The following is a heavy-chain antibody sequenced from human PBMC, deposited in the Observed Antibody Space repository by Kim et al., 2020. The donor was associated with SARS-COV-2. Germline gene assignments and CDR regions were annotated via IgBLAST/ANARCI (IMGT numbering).Heavy chain of an antibody. V-gene: IGHV1-69*13. D-gene: IGHD4-17*01. Sequence: SVKVSCKASGGTFSSYAISWVRQAPGQGLEWMGGIIPIFGTANYAQKFQGRVTITADESTSTAYMELSSLRSEDTAVYYCAREGDYGDYNPSPTYYYYGMDVWGQGTTVTVSS. CDR1: GGTFSSYA. CDR2: IIPIFGTA. CDR3: AREGDYGDYNPSPTYYYYGMDV. J-gene: IGHJ6*02.